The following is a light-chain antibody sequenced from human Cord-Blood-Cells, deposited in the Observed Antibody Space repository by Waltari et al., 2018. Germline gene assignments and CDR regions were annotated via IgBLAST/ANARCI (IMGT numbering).Light chain of an antibody. CDR2: KAS. Sequence: PSTLSASVGDRVTITCRASQSISSWLAWYQQKPGKAPKLLIYKASSLESGVPSRFSGSGSGTEFTLTISSLQPDDFATYYCQQYSSYSLTFGGGTKVEIK. V-gene: IGKV1-5*03. CDR1: QSISSW. CDR3: QQYSSYSLT. J-gene: IGKJ4*01.